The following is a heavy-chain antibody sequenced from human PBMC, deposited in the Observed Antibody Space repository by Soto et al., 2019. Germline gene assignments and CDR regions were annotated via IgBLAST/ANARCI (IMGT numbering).Heavy chain of an antibody. CDR2: MHGGNGDT. CDR3: ARGRESDGYYPCSY. J-gene: IGHJ4*02. D-gene: IGHD1-26*01. Sequence: QVQLVQSGAEEKKPGASVKASCEASGYIFTKYGLHWVRQAPGQRLGWMGWMHGGNGDTRYSQRFEGRVTITRDTSASTAYMELSSLRSEATSVYYCARGRESDGYYPCSYWGQGSLVTVCS. CDR1: GYIFTKYG. V-gene: IGHV1-3*05.